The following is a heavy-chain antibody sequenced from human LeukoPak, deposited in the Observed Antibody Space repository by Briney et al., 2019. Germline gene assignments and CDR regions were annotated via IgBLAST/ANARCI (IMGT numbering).Heavy chain of an antibody. V-gene: IGHV3-23*01. J-gene: IGHJ4*02. CDR1: GFTFSNYA. CDR3: AKSFSGGVYYFEY. CDR2: ICYSGGST. D-gene: IGHD3-10*01. Sequence: GGSLRLSCAASGFTFSNYAMPWVRQAPGKGLEWVSGICYSGGSTYYTASVKGRFTISRDNSKNTLSLQMISMRAVDTAVYYCAKSFSGGVYYFEYWGQGTLVTVSS.